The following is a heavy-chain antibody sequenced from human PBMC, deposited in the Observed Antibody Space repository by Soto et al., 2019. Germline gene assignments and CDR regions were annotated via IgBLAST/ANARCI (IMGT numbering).Heavy chain of an antibody. CDR3: ARDSYYDILTGWDY. Sequence: PGGSLRLSCAASGFTFNTYSMSWVRQAPGKGLEWVSSISSRSSYIFYADSVRGRFTISRDNTKKSLYLQMSSLRAEDTAVYYCARDSYYDILTGWDYWGQRTQVTVSS. CDR2: ISSRSSYI. CDR1: GFTFNTYS. D-gene: IGHD3-9*01. V-gene: IGHV3-21*01. J-gene: IGHJ4*02.